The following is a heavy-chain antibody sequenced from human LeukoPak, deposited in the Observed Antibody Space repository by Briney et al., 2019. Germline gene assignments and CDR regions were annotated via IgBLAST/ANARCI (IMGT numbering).Heavy chain of an antibody. CDR1: GGSISSSSYY. V-gene: IGHV4-39*01. D-gene: IGHD6-13*01. J-gene: IGHJ5*02. CDR3: ARRVHRYSSSWYGNWFDP. Sequence: SETLSLTCTVSGGSISSSSYYWGWIRQPPGKGLEWIGSIYYSGSTYYNPSLKSRVTISVDTSKNQFSLKLSSVTAADTAVYYCARRVHRYSSSWYGNWFDPWGQGTLVTVSS. CDR2: IYYSGST.